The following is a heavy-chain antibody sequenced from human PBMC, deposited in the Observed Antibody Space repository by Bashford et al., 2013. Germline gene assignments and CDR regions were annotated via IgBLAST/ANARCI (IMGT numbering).Heavy chain of an antibody. Sequence: SVKVSCKASGGTFSSYAISWVRQAPGQGLEWMGGIIPIFGTANYAQKFQGRVTITADKSTSTAYMXLSSLRSEDTAVYYCARERGDSCSGGSCYSGYYYGMDVVGPRDHGHRLL. CDR1: GGTFSSYA. CDR3: ARERGDSCSGGSCYSGYYYGMDV. CDR2: IIPIFGTA. D-gene: IGHD2-15*01. V-gene: IGHV1-69*06. J-gene: IGHJ6*02.